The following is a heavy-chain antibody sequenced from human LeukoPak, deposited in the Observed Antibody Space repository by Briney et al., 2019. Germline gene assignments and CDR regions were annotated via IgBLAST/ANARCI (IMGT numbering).Heavy chain of an antibody. Sequence: PGGSLRLSCAASGFTFSSYEMNWVRQAPGKGLEWVSYISSSGSTIHYADSVKGRFTISRDNAKNSLYLQMNSLRAEDTTVYYCARDPYGSGSYYKSGAFDIWGQGTMVTVSS. V-gene: IGHV3-48*03. CDR2: ISSSGSTI. CDR3: ARDPYGSGSYYKSGAFDI. J-gene: IGHJ3*02. CDR1: GFTFSSYE. D-gene: IGHD3-10*01.